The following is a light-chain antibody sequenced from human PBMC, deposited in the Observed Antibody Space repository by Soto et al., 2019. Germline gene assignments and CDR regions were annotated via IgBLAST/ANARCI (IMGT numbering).Light chain of an antibody. CDR1: HSINNNY. CDR3: QQYGSSPDLFT. V-gene: IGKV3-20*01. Sequence: EIVLTQSPGSLSLSPGKRVTLSCRASHSINNNYLTWYQQKPGQPPRLLIYGASNRATGIPDRFSGSGSGTDFTLTISRLEPEDFAVYYCQQYGSSPDLFTFGPGTKLDIK. J-gene: IGKJ3*01. CDR2: GAS.